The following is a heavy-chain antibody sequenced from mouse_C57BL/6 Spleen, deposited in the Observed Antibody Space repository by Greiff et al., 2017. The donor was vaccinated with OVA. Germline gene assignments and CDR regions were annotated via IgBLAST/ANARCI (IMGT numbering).Heavy chain of an antibody. D-gene: IGHD4-1*02. CDR1: GFTFTDYY. Sequence: DVMLVESGGGLVQPGGSLSLSCAASGFTFTDYYMSWVRQPPGKALEWLGFIRNKANGYTTKYSASVKGRFTISRDNSQSILYLQMNALSAEDSAAYYCARYIQLGLYYFDYWGQGTTLTVSS. CDR3: ARYIQLGLYYFDY. V-gene: IGHV7-3*01. J-gene: IGHJ2*01. CDR2: IRNKANGYTT.